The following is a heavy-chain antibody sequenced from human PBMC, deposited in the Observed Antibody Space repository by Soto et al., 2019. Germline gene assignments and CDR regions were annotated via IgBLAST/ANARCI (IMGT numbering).Heavy chain of an antibody. D-gene: IGHD3-10*01. J-gene: IGHJ4*02. Sequence: ASVKVSCKASGYTFTTYGLSWVRQAPGQGLEWMGWISPYNGNTKYGQKLQGRVTMTTDTSTNTAYMELTSLRSDDTAVYYCARVYGPLHFDYWGQGTLVTVSS. CDR2: ISPYNGNT. CDR3: ARVYGPLHFDY. V-gene: IGHV1-18*01. CDR1: GYTFTTYG.